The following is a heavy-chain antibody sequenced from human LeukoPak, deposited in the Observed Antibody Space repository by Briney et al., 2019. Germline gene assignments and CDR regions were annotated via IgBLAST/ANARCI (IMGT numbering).Heavy chain of an antibody. V-gene: IGHV3-30*18. Sequence: GGSLRLSCAASGFTFSSYGMHWVRQAPGKGLEWVAVISYDGSNKYYADSVKGRFTISRDNSKNTLYLQMNSLRAEDTAVYYCAKEGYCGSTSCYKYYYYYYYMDVWGKGTTVTVSS. D-gene: IGHD2-2*02. CDR2: ISYDGSNK. J-gene: IGHJ6*03. CDR1: GFTFSSYG. CDR3: AKEGYCGSTSCYKYYYYYYYMDV.